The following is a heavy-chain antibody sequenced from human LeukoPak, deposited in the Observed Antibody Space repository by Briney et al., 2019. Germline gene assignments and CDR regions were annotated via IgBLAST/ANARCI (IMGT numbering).Heavy chain of an antibody. CDR1: GFTFSSYA. D-gene: IGHD3-10*01. CDR2: ISGSGGST. Sequence: GGSLRLSCAASGFTFSSYAMSWVRPAPGKGLEWVSAISGSGGSTYYADSVKGRFTISRDNSKNTLYLQMNSLRAEDTAVYYCANWPYYYGSGSYTNWFDPWGQGTLVTVSS. J-gene: IGHJ5*02. CDR3: ANWPYYYGSGSYTNWFDP. V-gene: IGHV3-23*01.